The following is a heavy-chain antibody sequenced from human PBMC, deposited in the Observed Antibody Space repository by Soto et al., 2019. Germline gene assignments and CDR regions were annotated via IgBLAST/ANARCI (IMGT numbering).Heavy chain of an antibody. CDR1: GFTFSSYG. D-gene: IGHD3-3*01. V-gene: IGHV3-30*18. J-gene: IGHJ6*02. Sequence: GGSLRLSCAASGFTFSSYGMHWVRQAPGKGLEWVAVISYDGRNKYYADSVKGRFTISRENSKNTLYLQMNSLRAEDTAVYYCAKAGPRITIFGVVLEDYGMDVWGQGTTDTVSS. CDR3: AKAGPRITIFGVVLEDYGMDV. CDR2: ISYDGRNK.